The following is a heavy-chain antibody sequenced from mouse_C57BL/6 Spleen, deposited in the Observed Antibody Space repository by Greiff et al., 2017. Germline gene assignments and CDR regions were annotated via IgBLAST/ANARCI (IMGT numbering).Heavy chain of an antibody. CDR2: ISSGSSTI. CDR1: GFTFSDYG. D-gene: IGHD2-2*01. CDR3: ARWGYDCFAD. J-gene: IGHJ3*01. V-gene: IGHV5-17*01. Sequence: EVNVVESGGGLVKPGGSLKLSCAASGFTFSDYGMHWVRQAPEKGLEWVAYISSGSSTIYYADTVKGRFTISRDNAKNTLFLQMTSLRSEDTAMYYCARWGYDCFADWGQGTLVTVSA.